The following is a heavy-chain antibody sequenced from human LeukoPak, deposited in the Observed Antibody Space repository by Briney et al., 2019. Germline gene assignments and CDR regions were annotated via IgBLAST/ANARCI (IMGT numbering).Heavy chain of an antibody. CDR1: GYTFISYA. CDR3: ARGFRVEMATQLILDP. V-gene: IGHV1-3*03. D-gene: IGHD5-24*01. CDR2: INAGNGNT. Sequence: ASVKVSCKASGYTFISYAMHWVRQAPGQRLEWMGCINAGNGNTKYSQEFQDRVTITRDTSASTIYMELSSLRSEDMAVYYCARGFRVEMATQLILDPWGQGTLVTVSS. J-gene: IGHJ5*02.